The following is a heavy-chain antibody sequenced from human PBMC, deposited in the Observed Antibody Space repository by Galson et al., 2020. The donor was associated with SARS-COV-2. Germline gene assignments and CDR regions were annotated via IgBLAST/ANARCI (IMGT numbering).Heavy chain of an antibody. J-gene: IGHJ6*02. CDR1: GFTFSSYS. V-gene: IGHV3-48*02. D-gene: IGHD6-19*01. Sequence: GGSLRLSCAASGFTFSSYSMNWVRQAPGKGLEWVSYISSSSSTIYYADSVKGRFTISRDNAKNSLYLQMNSLRDEDTAVYYCARAHTLYSSGWHVHFYYYYGMDVWGQGTTVTVSS. CDR2: ISSSSSTI. CDR3: ARAHTLYSSGWHVHFYYYYGMDV.